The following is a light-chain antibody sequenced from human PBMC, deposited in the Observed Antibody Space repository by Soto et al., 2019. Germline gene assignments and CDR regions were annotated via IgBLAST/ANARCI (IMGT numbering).Light chain of an antibody. V-gene: IGLV2-23*01. Sequence: QSVLTQPASVSGSPGQSIAISCTGTGNDVGFYDLVSWYQQRPGTAPKLLIYEGSKRPSGVSNRFSGSKSGNTASLTISGLQAEDEADYYCSAYAGSSTLFVFGTGTKVTVL. J-gene: IGLJ1*01. CDR3: SAYAGSSTLFV. CDR1: GNDVGFYDL. CDR2: EGS.